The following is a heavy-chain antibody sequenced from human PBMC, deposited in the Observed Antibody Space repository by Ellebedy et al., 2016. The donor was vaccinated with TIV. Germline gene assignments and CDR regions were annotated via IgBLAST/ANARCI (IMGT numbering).Heavy chain of an antibody. CDR2: VSGSGGKI. Sequence: GESLKISCAVSGFTFSSHAMSWVRQAPGKGLEWVTTVSGSGGKIYYVDSVKGRFTISRDNSKKTLYLQMNSLRAEVTAVYYCAKNRRGVSHYYGMDVWGQGTTVTVSS. CDR3: AKNRRGVSHYYGMDV. J-gene: IGHJ6*02. CDR1: GFTFSSHA. V-gene: IGHV3-23*01. D-gene: IGHD1-14*01.